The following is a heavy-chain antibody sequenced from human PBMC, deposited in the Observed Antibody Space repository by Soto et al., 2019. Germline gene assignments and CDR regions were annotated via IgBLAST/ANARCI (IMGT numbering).Heavy chain of an antibody. CDR3: ARGPEEYYDFWSGYSDAFDI. V-gene: IGHV3-30-3*01. CDR1: GFTFSSYA. CDR2: ISYDGSNK. Sequence: QVQLVESGGGVVQPGRSLRLSCAASGFTFSSYAMHWVRQAPGKGLEWVAVISYDGSNKYYADSVKGRFTISRDNSKNTLYLQMNSLRAEETAVYYCARGPEEYYDFWSGYSDAFDIWGQGTMVTVSS. J-gene: IGHJ3*02. D-gene: IGHD3-3*01.